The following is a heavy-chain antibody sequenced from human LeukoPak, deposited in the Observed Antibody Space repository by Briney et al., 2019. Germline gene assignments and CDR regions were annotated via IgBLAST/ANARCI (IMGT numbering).Heavy chain of an antibody. CDR1: GFTFSSYA. V-gene: IGHV3-21*01. Sequence: PGGSLRLSCAASGFTFSSYAMSWVRQAPGKGLEWVSSITSSTSYIYYADSVKGRFTISRDNAKNSLYLQMNSLRAEDTAVYYCARMGSYKYFDYWGQGTLVTVSS. CDR3: ARMGSYKYFDY. J-gene: IGHJ4*02. D-gene: IGHD3-10*01. CDR2: ITSSTSYI.